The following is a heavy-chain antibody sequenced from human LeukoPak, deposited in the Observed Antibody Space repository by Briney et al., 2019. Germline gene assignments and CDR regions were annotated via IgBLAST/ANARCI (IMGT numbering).Heavy chain of an antibody. D-gene: IGHD6-19*01. Sequence: GGSLRLSCAASGFTFTSHWMSYVRQAPGQGLEWVANINQDGSQKDYVDFVRGRFTISRDNAKNSVSLQMNSLGAEDTALYYCARARLGGAFDIWGQGTMVIVSS. J-gene: IGHJ3*02. V-gene: IGHV3-7*01. CDR1: GFTFTSHW. CDR3: ARARLGGAFDI. CDR2: INQDGSQK.